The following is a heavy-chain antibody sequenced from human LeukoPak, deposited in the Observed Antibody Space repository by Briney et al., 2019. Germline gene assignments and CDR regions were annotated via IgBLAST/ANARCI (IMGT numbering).Heavy chain of an antibody. CDR3: TTGRSGYYSIYYYYYYMDV. Sequence: PGGSLRLSCAASGFTFSSYAMSWVRQAPGKGLEWVGHFKSKTDGETTDYAAPVKGRFTISRDDSKNTLYLQMNSLKTEDTAVYYCTTGRSGYYSIYYYYYYMDVWGKGTTVTVSS. V-gene: IGHV3-15*01. CDR2: FKSKTDGETT. D-gene: IGHD3-3*01. CDR1: GFTFSSYA. J-gene: IGHJ6*03.